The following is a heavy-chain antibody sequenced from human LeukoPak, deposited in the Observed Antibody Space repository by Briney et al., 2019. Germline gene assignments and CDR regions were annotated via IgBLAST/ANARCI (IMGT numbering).Heavy chain of an antibody. Sequence: PGRSLRLSCAASGFTFSSYAMSWVRQAPGKGLEWVASINHNGNVNYYVDSVKGRFTISRDNAKNSLYLQMNSLRAEDTAVYYCAKGKGSEAAHFDYWGQGTLVTVSS. CDR1: GFTFSSYA. CDR2: INHNGNVN. CDR3: AKGKGSEAAHFDY. J-gene: IGHJ4*02. V-gene: IGHV3-7*03. D-gene: IGHD2-15*01.